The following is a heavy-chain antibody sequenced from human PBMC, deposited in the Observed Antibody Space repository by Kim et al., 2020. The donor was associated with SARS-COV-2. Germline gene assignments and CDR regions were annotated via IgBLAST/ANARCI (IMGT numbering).Heavy chain of an antibody. CDR3: ALIPTIIVVVTAIDDY. Sequence: ASVKVSCKASGYTFTSYAMHWVRQPPGQRLEWMGWINAGNGNTKYSQKFQGRVTITWDTSASTAYMELSSLRSEDTAVYYCALIPTIIVVVTAIDDYWGQGSLVTVS. D-gene: IGHD2-21*02. CDR1: GYTFTSYA. J-gene: IGHJ4*02. V-gene: IGHV1-3*01. CDR2: INAGNGNT.